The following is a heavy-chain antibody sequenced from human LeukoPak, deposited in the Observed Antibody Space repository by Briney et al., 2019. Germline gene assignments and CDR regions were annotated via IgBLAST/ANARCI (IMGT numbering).Heavy chain of an antibody. D-gene: IGHD5-18*01. Sequence: PSETLSLTCTVSGGSISSYYWSWIRQPPGKGLEWIGYIYYSGSTNYNPSLKSRVTISVDTSKNQFSLKLSPVTAADTAVYYCARDRTATDYWGQGTLVTVSS. J-gene: IGHJ4*02. CDR3: ARDRTATDY. CDR1: GGSISSYY. V-gene: IGHV4-59*01. CDR2: IYYSGST.